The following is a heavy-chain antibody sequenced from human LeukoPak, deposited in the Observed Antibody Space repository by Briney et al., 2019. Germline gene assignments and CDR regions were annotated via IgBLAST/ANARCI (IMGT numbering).Heavy chain of an antibody. D-gene: IGHD3-3*01. CDR1: GFTCDEYG. CDR3: ARRVVYLDF. CDR2: INWNGGRA. Sequence: GGSLRLSCAASGFTCDEYGMSWVRQAPGKGLEWVSGINWNGGRATYAGSVKGRFTISRDNAKGSLYLQMDSLRAENTALYYCARRVVYLDFWGQGTLITVSS. J-gene: IGHJ4*02. V-gene: IGHV3-20*04.